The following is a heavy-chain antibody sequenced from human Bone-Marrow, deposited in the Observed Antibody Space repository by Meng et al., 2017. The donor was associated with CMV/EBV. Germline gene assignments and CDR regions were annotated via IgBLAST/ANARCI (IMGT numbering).Heavy chain of an antibody. J-gene: IGHJ6*02. CDR2: ISYDGSKT. CDR1: GFTFSHYA. Sequence: GGSLRLSCTVSGFTFSHYAMHWVRQAPGKGLEWVAVISYDGSKTYYADFVKGRFTISRDNFKNTLYLEMNSLRAEDTAVYYCARCFIPMFRGTFIGDYYYGMAVWGQGDTVTISS. D-gene: IGHD3-10*01. V-gene: IGHV3-30*04. CDR3: ARCFIPMFRGTFIGDYYYGMAV.